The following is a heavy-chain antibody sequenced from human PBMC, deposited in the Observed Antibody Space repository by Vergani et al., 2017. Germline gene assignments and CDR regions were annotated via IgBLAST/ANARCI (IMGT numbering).Heavy chain of an antibody. CDR3: ARGVIVGATPYYYYGMDV. D-gene: IGHD1-26*01. Sequence: EVQLVESGGGLVKPGGSLRLSCAASGFTFSSYSMNWVRQAPGKGLEWVSAIGTAGDTYYPGSVKGRFTISRENAKNSLYLQMNSLRAGDTAVYYCARGVIVGATPYYYYGMDVWGQGTTVTVSS. V-gene: IGHV3-13*01. CDR1: GFTFSSYS. J-gene: IGHJ6*02. CDR2: IGTAGDT.